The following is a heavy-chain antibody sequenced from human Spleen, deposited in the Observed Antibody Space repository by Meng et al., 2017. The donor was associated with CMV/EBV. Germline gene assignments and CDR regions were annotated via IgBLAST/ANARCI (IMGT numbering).Heavy chain of an antibody. CDR1: GFSLSTSGVG. V-gene: IGHV2-5*02. CDR3: ARTVLRYFDWLFYNWFDP. CDR2: IYWDDDK. Sequence: QITLKASGPTRVKPTQTLTLPCTFSGFSLSTSGVGVGWIRQPPGKALEWLALIYWDDDKRYSPSLKSRLTITKDTSKNQVVLTMTNMDPVDTATYYCARTVLRYFDWLFYNWFDPWGQGTLVTVSS. J-gene: IGHJ5*02. D-gene: IGHD3-9*01.